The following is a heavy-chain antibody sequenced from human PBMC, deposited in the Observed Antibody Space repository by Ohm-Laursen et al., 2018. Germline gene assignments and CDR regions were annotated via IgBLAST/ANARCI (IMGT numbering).Heavy chain of an antibody. CDR1: GFTFSDHH. D-gene: IGHD3-22*01. CDR3: ARTTSDGSHYYSDF. Sequence: SLRLSCAASGFTFSDHHMDWVRQAPGKGLEWVGRSRNKASFYTTEYAASVKGRFTISRDDTKNSVYLQLNSLKIEDTAVYYCARTTSDGSHYYSDFWGQGTLVTVSS. V-gene: IGHV3-72*01. CDR2: SRNKASFYTT. J-gene: IGHJ4*02.